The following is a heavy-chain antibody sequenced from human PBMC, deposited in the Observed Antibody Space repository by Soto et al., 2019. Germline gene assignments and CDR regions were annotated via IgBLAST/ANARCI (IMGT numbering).Heavy chain of an antibody. Sequence: GGSLRLSCAASGFTFSSYAMHWVRQAPGKGLEWVAVISYDGSNKYYADSVKGRFTISRDNSKNTLYLQMNSLRAEDTAVYYCARVGSGMTTVTTFFDYWGQGTLVTVSS. D-gene: IGHD4-17*01. J-gene: IGHJ4*02. CDR3: ARVGSGMTTVTTFFDY. V-gene: IGHV3-30-3*01. CDR1: GFTFSSYA. CDR2: ISYDGSNK.